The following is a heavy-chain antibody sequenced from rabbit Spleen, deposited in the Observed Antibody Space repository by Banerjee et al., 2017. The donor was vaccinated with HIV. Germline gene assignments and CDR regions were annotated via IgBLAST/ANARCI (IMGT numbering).Heavy chain of an antibody. CDR2: IYAGSSGST. CDR3: ARDTGSSFSSYGMDL. Sequence: QSLEESGGDLVKPGASLTLTCTASGFSFSNRYYMCWVRQAPGKGLEWIACIYAGSSGSTYYASWAKGRFTISKTSSTTVTLQMTSLTVADTATYFCARDTGSSFSSYGMDLWGPGTLVTVS. CDR1: GFSFSNRYY. D-gene: IGHD8-1*01. V-gene: IGHV1S40*01. J-gene: IGHJ6*01.